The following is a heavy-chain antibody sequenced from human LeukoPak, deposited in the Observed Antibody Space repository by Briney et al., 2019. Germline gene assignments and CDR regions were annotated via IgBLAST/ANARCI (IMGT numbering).Heavy chain of an antibody. Sequence: ASVKVSCKASGYTFTSYDINWVRQATGQGLEWMGWMNPNSDNTGYAQKFQGRVTMTRNTSISTAYMELSSLRSEDTAVYYCALYYYDSSGYPTSFDYWGQGTLVTVSS. CDR3: ALYYYDSSGYPTSFDY. CDR1: GYTFTSYD. CDR2: MNPNSDNT. D-gene: IGHD3-22*01. J-gene: IGHJ4*02. V-gene: IGHV1-8*01.